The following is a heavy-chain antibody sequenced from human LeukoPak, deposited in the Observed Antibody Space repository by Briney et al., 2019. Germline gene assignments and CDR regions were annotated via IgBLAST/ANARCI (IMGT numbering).Heavy chain of an antibody. D-gene: IGHD3-10*01. CDR3: ARAYPLAPRFGEPYNWFDP. CDR2: IYYSRST. Sequence: SETLSLTCTVSGGSISSGGYYWSWIRQHPGKGLEWIVYIYYSRSTYYNPSLKSRVTITVDTSKNQFSLKLSSVTAADTAVYYCARAYPLAPRFGEPYNWFDPWGQGTLVTVSS. V-gene: IGHV4-31*03. CDR1: GGSISSGGYY. J-gene: IGHJ5*02.